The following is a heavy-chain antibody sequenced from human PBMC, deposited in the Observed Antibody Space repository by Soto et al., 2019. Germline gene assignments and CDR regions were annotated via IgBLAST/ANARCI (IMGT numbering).Heavy chain of an antibody. V-gene: IGHV1-18*04. CDR2: ISAYNGNT. J-gene: IGHJ4*02. CDR1: GYTFTNYA. D-gene: IGHD2-8*01. Sequence: APVEVSCKASGYTFTNYAISWVRQAPGQGLEWMGWISAYNGNTNYAQKLQGRVTMTTDTSTSTAYMELRSLRSDDAAVYYCARDIGNGYFDYWGQGTLVTVSS. CDR3: ARDIGNGYFDY.